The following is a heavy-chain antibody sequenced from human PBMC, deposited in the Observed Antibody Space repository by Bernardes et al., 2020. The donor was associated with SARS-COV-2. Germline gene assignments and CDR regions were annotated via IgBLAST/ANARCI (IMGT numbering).Heavy chain of an antibody. V-gene: IGHV3-21*01. J-gene: IGHJ1*01. CDR3: ARERYYDSRSYYDAWEYFQH. CDR1: GFTFSTYS. D-gene: IGHD3-22*01. CDR2: ISSSSGYI. Sequence: GWSLSLSCAASGFTFSTYSMNWVRQVPGKGLEWVSSISSSSGYIDYADSVKGRFTISRDNAKNSLYLQMNSLRAEDTAVYYCARERYYDSRSYYDAWEYFQHWGQGTLVTVSS.